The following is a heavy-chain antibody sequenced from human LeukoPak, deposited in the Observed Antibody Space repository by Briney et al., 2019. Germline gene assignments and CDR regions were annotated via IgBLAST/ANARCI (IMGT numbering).Heavy chain of an antibody. V-gene: IGHV3-53*01. CDR3: ASGPPGGIAAAGTLDY. D-gene: IGHD6-13*01. J-gene: IGHJ4*02. Sequence: GGSLRLSCAASGFTVSSNYMSWVRQAPGKGLEWVSVIYSAGDTSYADSVKGRFTISRDNSKNTLYLQMNSLRAEDTAVYYCASGPPGGIAAAGTLDYWGQGTLVTVSS. CDR1: GFTVSSNY. CDR2: IYSAGDT.